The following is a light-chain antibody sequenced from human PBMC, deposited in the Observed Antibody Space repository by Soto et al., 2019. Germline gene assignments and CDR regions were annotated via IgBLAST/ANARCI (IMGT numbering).Light chain of an antibody. CDR2: EVS. Sequence: QSVLTQPASLSGSPVQSITISCTGTSSDVGGYNYVSWYQQHPGKAPKLMIYEVSNRPSGVSNRFSGSKSGNTASLTISGLQAEDEADYYCSSYTSSSTLFGTGTKVTVL. CDR1: SSDVGGYNY. CDR3: SSYTSSSTL. V-gene: IGLV2-14*01. J-gene: IGLJ1*01.